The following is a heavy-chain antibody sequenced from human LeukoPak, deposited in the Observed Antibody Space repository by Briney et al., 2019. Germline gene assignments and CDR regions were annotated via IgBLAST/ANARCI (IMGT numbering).Heavy chain of an antibody. J-gene: IGHJ6*03. V-gene: IGHV3-48*03. CDR3: AKGGGWEVQYYYYYMDV. Sequence: GGSLRLSCAASGFTFSSYEMNWVRQAPGKGLEWVSYISSSGSTTYYADSVKGRFTISRDNSKNTLYLQMNSLRAEDTAVYYCAKGGGWEVQYYYYYMDVWGKGTTVTISS. D-gene: IGHD1-26*01. CDR1: GFTFSSYE. CDR2: ISSSGSTT.